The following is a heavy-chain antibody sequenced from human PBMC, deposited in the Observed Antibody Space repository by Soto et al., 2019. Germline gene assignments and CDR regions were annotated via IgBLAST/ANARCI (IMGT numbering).Heavy chain of an antibody. CDR1: GYTLTELS. D-gene: IGHD3-3*01. Sequence: ASVKVSCKVSGYTLTELSMHWVRQAPGKGLEWMGGFDPEDGETIYAQKFQGRVTMTEDTSTDTAYMELSSLRSEDTAVYYCATSGGGGHYDFWSGYYRPYYYYGMGVWGQGTTVTVSS. J-gene: IGHJ6*02. CDR2: FDPEDGET. CDR3: ATSGGGGHYDFWSGYYRPYYYYGMGV. V-gene: IGHV1-24*01.